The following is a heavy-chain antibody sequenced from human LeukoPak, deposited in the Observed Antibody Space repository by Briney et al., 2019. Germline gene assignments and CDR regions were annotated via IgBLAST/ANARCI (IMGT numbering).Heavy chain of an antibody. CDR2: IFYSGST. D-gene: IGHD3-10*01. Sequence: SSETLSLTCTVSGASIRSSSYYWGWIRQPPGRGLEWIGSIFYSGSTYYNPSIKSRVTISVDTSKNQFSLKLSSVTAADTAVYYCARRAREFGWVFDYWGQGTLVTVSS. CDR3: ARRAREFGWVFDY. CDR1: GASIRSSSYY. V-gene: IGHV4-39*01. J-gene: IGHJ4*02.